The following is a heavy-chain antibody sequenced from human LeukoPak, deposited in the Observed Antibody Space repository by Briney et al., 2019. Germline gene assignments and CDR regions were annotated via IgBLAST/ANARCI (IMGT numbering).Heavy chain of an antibody. D-gene: IGHD1-26*01. Sequence: GGSLRLSCAASGFSFDDYGMSWVRQAPGKGLEWGSGINWNCGSTGCADSVKGGFTISRENAKNSLSLQMTSLRAEDTALYYYARGRYSGSYLLDYWGQGTLVTVSS. CDR3: ARGRYSGSYLLDY. J-gene: IGHJ4*02. CDR2: INWNCGST. CDR1: GFSFDDYG. V-gene: IGHV3-20*04.